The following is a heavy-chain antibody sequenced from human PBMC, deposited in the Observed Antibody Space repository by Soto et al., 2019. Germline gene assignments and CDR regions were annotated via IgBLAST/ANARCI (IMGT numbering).Heavy chain of an antibody. V-gene: IGHV3-30-3*01. CDR1: GFTFSSYA. Sequence: QVQLVESGGGVVQPGTSLRLSCAASGFTFSSYAMHWVRQAPGKGLEWVALITIRENYTFYTDPVKGRFTISRDNSKNTLYLQMDSMGAEDTAVYHCAIVNSITVFIGAYAIWGQGTMVTVSS. CDR3: AIVNSITVFIGAYAI. CDR2: ITIRENYT. J-gene: IGHJ3*02. D-gene: IGHD2-2*01.